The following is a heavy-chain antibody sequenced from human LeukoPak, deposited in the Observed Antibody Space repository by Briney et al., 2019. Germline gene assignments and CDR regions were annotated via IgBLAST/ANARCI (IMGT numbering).Heavy chain of an antibody. J-gene: IGHJ6*03. Sequence: SETLSLTCAVSGYSISSGYYWGGIRRPPARELEWIGSIYHSGSTYYNPSLKSRVTILVDTSKNQFSLKLRSVPAADTAVYYCAREDTAMTLYMDVWGKGTTVTVSS. CDR3: AREDTAMTLYMDV. D-gene: IGHD5-18*01. CDR2: IYHSGST. V-gene: IGHV4-38-2*02. CDR1: GYSISSGYY.